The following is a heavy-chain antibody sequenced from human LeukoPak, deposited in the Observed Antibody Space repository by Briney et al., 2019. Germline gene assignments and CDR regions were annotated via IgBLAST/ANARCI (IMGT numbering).Heavy chain of an antibody. CDR2: MSSSDDGR. CDR3: AKAPVTSCRGAFCYPFDY. J-gene: IGHJ4*02. V-gene: IGHV3-23*01. Sequence: GGSLRLSCATSGFSFSSYAMSWVRQAPGQGLEWVSAMSSSDDGRYYAASVRGRFTISRDTSRSTLYLQMNSLRAEDAAVYYCAKAPVTSCRGAFCYPFDYWGQGTLVTVSS. CDR1: GFSFSSYA. D-gene: IGHD2-15*01.